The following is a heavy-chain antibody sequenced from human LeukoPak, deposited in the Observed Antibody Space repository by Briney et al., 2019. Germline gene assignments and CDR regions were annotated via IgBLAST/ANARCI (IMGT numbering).Heavy chain of an antibody. J-gene: IGHJ4*02. CDR1: GDSISRYY. CDR2: IYNGGII. D-gene: IGHD2-15*01. Sequence: SETLSLTCTVSGDSISRYYWSWIRQPAGKGLEWIGRIYNGGIITYNPSLKSRVTMSIDTSNNQFSLRLRFVTAADTAVYYCARDLLGGPGCSGGSCFVYWGQGTLVTVSS. V-gene: IGHV4-4*07. CDR3: ARDLLGGPGCSGGSCFVY.